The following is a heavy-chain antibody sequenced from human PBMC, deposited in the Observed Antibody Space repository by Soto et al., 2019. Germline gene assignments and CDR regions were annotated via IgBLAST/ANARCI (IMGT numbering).Heavy chain of an antibody. V-gene: IGHV3-33*05. J-gene: IGHJ4*02. CDR3: ARWGTTGGLDV. CDR2: TSYDGSNN. Sequence: QVQLVESGGGVVQPGTSLRLSCVGSGFTFRSYVIHWVRQATGKGLEWVALTSYDGSNNFYGDSVKGRFTMSRDNSRNTVELQMDSRRLEDASLYYCARWGTTGGLDVWGQGSLVSVSS. CDR1: GFTFRSYV. D-gene: IGHD3-16*01.